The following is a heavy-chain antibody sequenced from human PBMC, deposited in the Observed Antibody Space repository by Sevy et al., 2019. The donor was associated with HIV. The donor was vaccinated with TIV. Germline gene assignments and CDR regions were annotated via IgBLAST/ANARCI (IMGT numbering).Heavy chain of an antibody. CDR1: GGSISSYF. V-gene: IGHV4-59*01. D-gene: IGHD1-1*01. CDR2: IYFTGKT. CDR3: ARDSTTRPRVIDY. J-gene: IGHJ4*02. Sequence: SETLSLTCSVSGGSISSYFWTWVRQSPGKGLEWIGNIYFTGKTDYSPSLKSRVTFSLNTSKSQFSLTLKSVTAADTAIYFCARDSTTRPRVIDYWGQGTLVTVSS.